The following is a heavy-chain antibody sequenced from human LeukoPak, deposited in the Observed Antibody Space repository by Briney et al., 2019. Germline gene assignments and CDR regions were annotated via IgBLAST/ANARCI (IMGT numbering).Heavy chain of an antibody. CDR2: IYYSGST. D-gene: IGHD3-10*01. CDR1: GGSISSYY. V-gene: IGHV4-59*01. CDR3: ARGIIRGADTPYYYGMDV. J-gene: IGHJ6*02. Sequence: PSETLSLTCTVSGGSISSYYWSWIRQPPGKGLEWIGYIYYSGSTNYNPSLKSRVTISVDTSKNQFSLKLSSVTAADTAVYWCARGIIRGADTPYYYGMDVWGRGTTVTVSS.